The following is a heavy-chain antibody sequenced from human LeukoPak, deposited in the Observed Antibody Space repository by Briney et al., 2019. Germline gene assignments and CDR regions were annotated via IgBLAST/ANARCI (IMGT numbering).Heavy chain of an antibody. V-gene: IGHV4-34*01. CDR3: ARGSSFDGYCSAGACDAGYYDS. D-gene: IGHD2-15*01. CDR1: GESFSAYF. CDR2: INHRGSS. J-gene: IGHJ4*02. Sequence: SETLSLTCAVYGESFSAYFWNWIRQAPGKPLEYIGEINHRGSSHYNPSLKTRVTLSVDTSKNQFSLKLTSVTAADTAVYFCARGSSFDGYCSAGACDAGYYDSWGRGTPVTVSS.